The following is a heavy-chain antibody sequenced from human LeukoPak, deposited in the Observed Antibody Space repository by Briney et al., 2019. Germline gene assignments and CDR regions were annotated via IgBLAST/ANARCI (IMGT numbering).Heavy chain of an antibody. J-gene: IGHJ6*03. D-gene: IGHD6-13*01. CDR1: GYTFTSYD. V-gene: IGHV1-69*05. Sequence: GASVKVSCKASGYTFTSYDINWVRQAPGQGLEWMGGIIPIFGTANYAQKFQGRVTITTDEFTSTAYMELSSLRSEDTAVYYCARDSGIAAAQSGGYMDVWGKGTTVTVSS. CDR3: ARDSGIAAAQSGGYMDV. CDR2: IIPIFGTA.